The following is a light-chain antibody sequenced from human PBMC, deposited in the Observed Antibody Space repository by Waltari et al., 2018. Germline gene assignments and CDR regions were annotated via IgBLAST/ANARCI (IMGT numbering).Light chain of an antibody. J-gene: IGKJ2*03. CDR3: QHDYTTPYS. V-gene: IGKV1-27*01. CDR1: QGIARE. CDR2: AAS. Sequence: DIQMTQSPSSLSASVGDKVTVTCRASQGIARELSWYQHKPGKAPTLLIYAASSLQSGVSSRFSGSGSVTDFTLTISSLQPEDVATYYCQHDYTTPYSFGQGTNVEIK.